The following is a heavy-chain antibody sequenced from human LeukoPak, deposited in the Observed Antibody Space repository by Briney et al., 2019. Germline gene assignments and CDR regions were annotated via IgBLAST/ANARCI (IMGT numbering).Heavy chain of an antibody. V-gene: IGHV4-39*07. CDR2: IYYSGST. D-gene: IGHD2-2*01. CDR1: GGSISSSSYY. CDR3: AGTPFRGYCSSTSCLFDY. Sequence: SETLSLTCTVSGGSISSSSYYWGWIRQPPGKGLEWIWSIYYSGSTYYNPSLKSRVTISVDTSKNQFSLKLSSVTAADAAVYYCAGTPFRGYCSSTSCLFDYWGQGTLVTVSS. J-gene: IGHJ4*02.